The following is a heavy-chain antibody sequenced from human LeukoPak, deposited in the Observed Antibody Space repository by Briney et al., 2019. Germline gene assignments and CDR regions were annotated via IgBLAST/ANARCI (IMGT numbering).Heavy chain of an antibody. J-gene: IGHJ4*02. CDR3: ARYGGSGWVIDN. D-gene: IGHD6-19*01. Sequence: SETLSLTCTLSGGSISTYYWSWIRQPPGKGLEWIGYINHSGSTNYNPSLKSRVTISVDTSKNQFSLKLSSVTAADTAVYYCARYGGSGWVIDNWGQGTLVTVSS. CDR1: GGSISTYY. CDR2: INHSGST. V-gene: IGHV4-59*01.